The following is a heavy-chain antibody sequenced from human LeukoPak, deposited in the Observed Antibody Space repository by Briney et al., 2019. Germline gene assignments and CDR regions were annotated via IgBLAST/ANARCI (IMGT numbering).Heavy chain of an antibody. D-gene: IGHD3-10*01. CDR2: IYYSGNT. J-gene: IGHJ4*02. V-gene: IGHV4-31*03. CDR1: GGTIRSGGYY. CDR3: ARVNSPVARERAYFDY. Sequence: SETLSLTCTVSGGTIRSGGYYWSWIRQHPGRGLEWIGYIYYSGNTYYNPSLKSRVSISVDTSQNQFSLKLSSVTAADTAVYYCARVNSPVARERAYFDYWGQGTLVTVSS.